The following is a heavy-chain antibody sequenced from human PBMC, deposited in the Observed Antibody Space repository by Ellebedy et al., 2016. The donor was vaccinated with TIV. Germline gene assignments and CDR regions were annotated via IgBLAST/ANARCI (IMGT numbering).Heavy chain of an antibody. CDR3: ARGRLGLDY. CDR1: GFTPSIYW. Sequence: GESLKISCAASGFTPSIYWMSWVRQAPGKGLEWVADIKQDGSEKNYVDSVKGRFTISRDNAENSLYLQMNSLRAEDTAVYYCARGRLGLDYWGQGTLVTVSS. D-gene: IGHD7-27*01. V-gene: IGHV3-7*01. J-gene: IGHJ4*02. CDR2: IKQDGSEK.